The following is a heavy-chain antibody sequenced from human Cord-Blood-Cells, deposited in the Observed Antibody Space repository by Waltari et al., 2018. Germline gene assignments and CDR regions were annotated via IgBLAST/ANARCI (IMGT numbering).Heavy chain of an antibody. CDR2: FDPEDCET. Sequence: QVQLVQSGAEVKKPGASVKVSCKVSGYTLAELSMHWVRQAPGKGLEWMGGFDPEDCETIYAQKFQGRVTMTEDTSTDTAYMELSSLRSEDTAVYYCATARLYCSSTSCPDGAFVYWGQGTRVTVSS. CDR3: ATARLYCSSTSCPDGAFVY. V-gene: IGHV1-24*01. J-gene: IGHJ4*02. D-gene: IGHD2-2*01. CDR1: GYTLAELS.